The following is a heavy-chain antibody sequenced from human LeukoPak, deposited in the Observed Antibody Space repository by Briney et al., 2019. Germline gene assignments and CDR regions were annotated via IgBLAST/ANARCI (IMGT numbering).Heavy chain of an antibody. D-gene: IGHD3-16*01. Sequence: GGSLRFSCVGSGFTFSSKWMSWVRRAPGKGLEWVGNIQPDGSEQYPVDSVKGRFTISRDNARNSLFLQMNSLRVEDTAIYYCASQSYARFDPWGQGTLVTVSS. V-gene: IGHV3-7*01. CDR1: GFTFSSKW. CDR3: ASQSYARFDP. CDR2: IQPDGSEQ. J-gene: IGHJ5*02.